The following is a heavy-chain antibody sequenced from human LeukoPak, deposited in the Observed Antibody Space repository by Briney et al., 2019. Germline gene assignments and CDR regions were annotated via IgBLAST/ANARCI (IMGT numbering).Heavy chain of an antibody. CDR2: IDHGGST. Sequence: SSETLSLTCTISGDSISSGSFYWTWIRQPPGKGLEWIGYIDHGGSTNYNPSLRSRVSISSDTSKIQFSLELTSVTAADTAVYYCARRWPSSATDYWGQGTLVTVSS. CDR3: ARRWPSSATDY. J-gene: IGHJ4*02. V-gene: IGHV4-61*01. CDR1: GDSISSGSFY. D-gene: IGHD3-22*01.